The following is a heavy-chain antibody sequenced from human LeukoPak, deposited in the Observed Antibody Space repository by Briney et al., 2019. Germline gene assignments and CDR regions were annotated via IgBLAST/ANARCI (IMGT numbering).Heavy chain of an antibody. D-gene: IGHD2-15*01. V-gene: IGHV4-59*11. CDR1: GGSISSHY. J-gene: IGHJ4*02. CDR2: IYYSGST. CDR3: VIGVGWQPDY. Sequence: SETLSLTCTVSGGSISSHYWSWIRQPPGKGLEWIGYIYYSGSTNYNPSLKSRVTISVDTSKNQFSLQLRSVTAADTAVYYCVIGVGWQPDYWGQGALVTVSS.